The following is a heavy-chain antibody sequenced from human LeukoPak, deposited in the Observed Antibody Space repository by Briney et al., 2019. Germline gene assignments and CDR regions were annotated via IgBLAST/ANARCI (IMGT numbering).Heavy chain of an antibody. Sequence: GASVKVSCKASGYSFTGYYMHWVRQAPGQGLDWMGRINPNSGGTNYAQKFQGRVTMTRDTSISTAYMELSRLRSDDTAVYYCAINPTTGTTTPFDYWGQGTLVTVSS. CDR3: AINPTTGTTTPFDY. J-gene: IGHJ4*02. D-gene: IGHD1-1*01. CDR1: GYSFTGYY. CDR2: INPNSGGT. V-gene: IGHV1-2*06.